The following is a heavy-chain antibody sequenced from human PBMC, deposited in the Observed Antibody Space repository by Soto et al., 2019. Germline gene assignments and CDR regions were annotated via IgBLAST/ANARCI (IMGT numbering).Heavy chain of an antibody. CDR2: IYSGGST. J-gene: IGHJ4*02. V-gene: IGHV3-53*04. CDR1: GFTVSSNY. D-gene: IGHD1-26*01. Sequence: GGSLRLSCAASGFTVSSNYMSWVRQAPGKGLEWVSVIYSGGSTYYADSVKGRFTISRHNSKNTLYLQMNSLRAEDTAVYYGARSPALSGSYYFDYWGQGTLVTVSS. CDR3: ARSPALSGSYYFDY.